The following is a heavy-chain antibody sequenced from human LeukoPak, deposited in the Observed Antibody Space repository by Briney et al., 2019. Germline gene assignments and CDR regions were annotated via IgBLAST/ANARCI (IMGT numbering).Heavy chain of an antibody. CDR3: AREGPYYYDSSGLDY. D-gene: IGHD3-22*01. V-gene: IGHV4-30-4*08. CDR2: IYYSGST. Sequence: SETLSLTCTVSGGSISSGDYYWSWIRQPPGKGLEWIGYIYYSGSTYYNPSLKSRVTISVDTSKNQFSLNLSSVTAADTAVYYCAREGPYYYDSSGLDYWGQGTLVTVSS. J-gene: IGHJ4*02. CDR1: GGSISSGDYY.